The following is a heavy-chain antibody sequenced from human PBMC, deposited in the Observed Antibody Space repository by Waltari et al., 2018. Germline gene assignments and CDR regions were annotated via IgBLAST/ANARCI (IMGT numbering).Heavy chain of an antibody. J-gene: IGHJ5*02. D-gene: IGHD2-15*01. CDR1: GGSITSSSYY. V-gene: IGHV4-39*07. CDR3: AREVGDNCSGGSCYPRLNWFDP. CDR2: IYYSGST. Sequence: QLQLQESGPGLVKPSETLSLTCTVSGGSITSSSYYWGWIRQPPGKGLEWIGSIYYSGSTYYNPSLKSRVTISVDTSKNQFTLKLSSVTAADTAVYYCAREVGDNCSGGSCYPRLNWFDPWGQGTLVTVSS.